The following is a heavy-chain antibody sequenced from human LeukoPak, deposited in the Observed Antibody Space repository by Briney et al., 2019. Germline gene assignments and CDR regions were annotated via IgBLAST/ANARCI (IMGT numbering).Heavy chain of an antibody. D-gene: IGHD4-17*01. CDR2: INHSGST. CDR3: ARGKRGDYSWYFDL. V-gene: IGHV4-34*01. CDR1: GGSFSGYY. J-gene: IGHJ2*01. Sequence: PSETLYLTCAVSGGSFSGYYWSWIRQPPEKGLEWIGEINHSGSTNYNPSLKSRVTISVDTSKNQFSLKLSSVTAADTAVYYCARGKRGDYSWYFDLWGRGTLVTVSS.